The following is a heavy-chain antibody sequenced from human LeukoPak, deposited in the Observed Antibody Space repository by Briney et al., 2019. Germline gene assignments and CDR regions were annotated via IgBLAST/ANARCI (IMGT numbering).Heavy chain of an antibody. CDR2: IYYSGST. Sequence: PSETLSLTCTVSGGSISSGGYYWSWIRQHPGKGLEWIGYIYYSGSTYYNPSLKSRVTISVDTTKNQFSLKLSSVTAADTAVYYCARGNVAVPAAIEWGYYYYGMDVWGQGTTVTVSS. D-gene: IGHD2-2*02. V-gene: IGHV4-31*03. CDR1: GGSISSGGYY. J-gene: IGHJ6*02. CDR3: ARGNVAVPAAIEWGYYYYGMDV.